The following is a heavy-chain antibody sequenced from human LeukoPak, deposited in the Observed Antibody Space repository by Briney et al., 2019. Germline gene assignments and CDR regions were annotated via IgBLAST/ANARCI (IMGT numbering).Heavy chain of an antibody. CDR3: AKDRLHPDYYYYMDV. CDR2: IYSGGST. V-gene: IGHV3-53*01. J-gene: IGHJ6*03. CDR1: GFTVSSNY. Sequence: GGSLRLSCAASGFTVSSNYMSWVRQAPGKGLEWVSVIYSGGSTYYADSVKGRFTISRDNSKNTLYLQMNSLRAEDTAVYYCAKDRLHPDYYYYMDVWGKGTTVTVSS. D-gene: IGHD2-15*01.